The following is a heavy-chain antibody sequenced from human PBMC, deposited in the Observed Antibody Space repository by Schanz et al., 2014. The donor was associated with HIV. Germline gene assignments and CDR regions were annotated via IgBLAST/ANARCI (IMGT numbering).Heavy chain of an antibody. CDR1: GFSFSDYW. J-gene: IGHJ4*02. D-gene: IGHD4-17*01. CDR3: AKVTPLRCLDY. Sequence: EVQLVESGGGLVQPGGSLTLSCAASGFSFSDYWMHWVRQVPGKGLLWVSRMNNDVSSRLYADSVKGRFTISRDNSRNTLYLQMNSLRAEDTAVYYCAKVTPLRCLDYWGQGTLVTVSS. V-gene: IGHV3-74*01. CDR2: MNNDVSSR.